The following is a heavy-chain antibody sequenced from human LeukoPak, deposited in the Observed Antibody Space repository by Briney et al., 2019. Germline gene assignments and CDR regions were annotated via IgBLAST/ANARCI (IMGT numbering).Heavy chain of an antibody. CDR1: GDSNSTYY. CDR2: IYYSGST. V-gene: IGHV4-59*12. Sequence: SETLSLTCTVSGDSNSTYYWSWIRQPPGKGLEWIGYIYYSGSTNYNPSLKSRVTISVDTSKHQFSLQLSSVTAADTAVYYCARENSGSYREFDYWGQGTLVTVSS. CDR3: ARENSGSYREFDY. D-gene: IGHD1-26*01. J-gene: IGHJ4*02.